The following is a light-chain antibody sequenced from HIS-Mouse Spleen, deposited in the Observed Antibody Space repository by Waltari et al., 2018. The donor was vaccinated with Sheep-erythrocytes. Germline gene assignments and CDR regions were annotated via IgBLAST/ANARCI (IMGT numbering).Light chain of an antibody. V-gene: IGLV3-10*01. Sequence: SYELTQPPSVSVSPGQTARITCSGDALPKKYAYWYQQKSGQAPVLVIYEDSKRPSGIPERVSGSSSGTMVTLTISGGQAEDEADYYCYSADSSGNHRVFGGGTKLTVL. CDR2: EDS. CDR1: ALPKKY. CDR3: YSADSSGNHRV. J-gene: IGLJ2*01.